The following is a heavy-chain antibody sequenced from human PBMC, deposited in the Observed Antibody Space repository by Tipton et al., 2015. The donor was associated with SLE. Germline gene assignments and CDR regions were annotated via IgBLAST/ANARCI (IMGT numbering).Heavy chain of an antibody. CDR2: ITGRGRNT. Sequence: SLRLSCEASGFSFSGSVMSWVRQAPGKGLEWVSAITGRGRNTYFVDSVEGRLTISRDNSKNTLYLQMNSLRAEDTAIYYCVTYSVSYYYGMDVWGQGTTVTVSS. CDR3: VTYSVSYYYGMDV. D-gene: IGHD2-15*01. V-gene: IGHV3-23*01. J-gene: IGHJ6*02. CDR1: GFSFSGSV.